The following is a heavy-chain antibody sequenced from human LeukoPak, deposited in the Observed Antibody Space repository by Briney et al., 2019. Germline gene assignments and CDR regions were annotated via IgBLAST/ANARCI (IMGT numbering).Heavy chain of an antibody. CDR1: GYISSKHV. Sequence: ASVKVSCKASGYISSKHVINWVRQAPGQGLEWMGWISIYNRHYAQKFQGRVSMTTDTSTNTVYMDLRSLTSDDTGVYYCARGWTTEWELRYFDYWGQGTLVTVSS. V-gene: IGHV1-18*01. CDR3: ARGWTTEWELRYFDY. D-gene: IGHD1-26*01. J-gene: IGHJ4*02. CDR2: ISIYNR.